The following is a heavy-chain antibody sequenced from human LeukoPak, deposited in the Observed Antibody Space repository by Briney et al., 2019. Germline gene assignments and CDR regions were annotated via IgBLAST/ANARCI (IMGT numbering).Heavy chain of an antibody. CDR1: GGSISSYY. CDR2: IYYSGST. V-gene: IGHV4-59*01. CDR3: ARDHQPYYYGSGSDHDAFDI. Sequence: SETLSLTCTVSGGSISSYYWSWIRQPPGKGLEWIGYIYYSGSTNYNPSLKSRVTISVDTSKNQFSLKLSSVTAADTAVYYCARDHQPYYYGSGSDHDAFDIWGQGTMVTVSS. J-gene: IGHJ3*02. D-gene: IGHD3-10*01.